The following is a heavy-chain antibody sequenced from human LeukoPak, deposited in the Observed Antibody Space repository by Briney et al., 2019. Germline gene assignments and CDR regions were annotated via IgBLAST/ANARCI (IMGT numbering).Heavy chain of an antibody. CDR2: IWSDGTNK. V-gene: IGHV3-33*01. J-gene: IGHJ4*02. CDR1: GFTFTSYG. D-gene: IGHD4-11*01. CDR3: ARDIERGFDYTNSLDY. Sequence: GGSLRLSCAASGFTFTSYGMHWVRQAPGKGLEWVAVIWSDGTNKYYADSVKGRFAISRDDSKNMVYLQMNSLRVEDTAVYYCARDIERGFDYTNSLDYWGQGTLVTVSS.